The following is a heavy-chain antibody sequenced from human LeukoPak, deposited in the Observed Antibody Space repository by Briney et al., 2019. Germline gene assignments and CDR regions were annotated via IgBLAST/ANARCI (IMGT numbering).Heavy chain of an antibody. J-gene: IGHJ6*03. CDR1: GYTFTGYY. CDR2: INPNSGGT. V-gene: IGHV1-2*02. CDR3: ARVRPYSSSSPYYYYYMDV. D-gene: IGHD6-6*01. Sequence: ASVKVSCKASGYTFTGYYMHWVRQAPGQGLEWMGWINPNSGGTNYAQKFQGRVTMTRDTSISTAHMELSRLRSDDTAVYYCARVRPYSSSSPYYYYYMDVWGKGTTVTVSS.